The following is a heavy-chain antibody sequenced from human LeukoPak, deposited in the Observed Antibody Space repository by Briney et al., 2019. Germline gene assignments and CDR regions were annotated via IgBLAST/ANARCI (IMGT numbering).Heavy chain of an antibody. Sequence: GGSLRLSCAASGFTFSSYAMHWVRQAPGKGLEYVSAICSNGGSTYYANSVKGRFTISRDNSKNTLYLQMGSLRAEDMAVYYCATHTDQYDFWSGFYYMDVWGKGTTVTVSS. CDR2: ICSNGGST. J-gene: IGHJ6*03. CDR1: GFTFSSYA. D-gene: IGHD3-3*01. CDR3: ATHTDQYDFWSGFYYMDV. V-gene: IGHV3-64*01.